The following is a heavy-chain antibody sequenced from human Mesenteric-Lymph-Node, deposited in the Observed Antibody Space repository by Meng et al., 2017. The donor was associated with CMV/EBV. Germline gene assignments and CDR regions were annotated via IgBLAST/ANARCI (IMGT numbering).Heavy chain of an antibody. CDR3: AAAVLEPYYYYYYGMDV. Sequence: ASVKVSCKTSGYSFTGFYVHWVRQAPGQGLEWMGWVNPNSGTTNYAQNFQGRVTLTREKSISTAFMELSRLRSDDTAVYYCAAAVLEPYYYYYYGMDVWGQGTTVTVSS. V-gene: IGHV1-2*02. D-gene: IGHD6-13*01. CDR2: VNPNSGTT. J-gene: IGHJ6*02. CDR1: GYSFTGFY.